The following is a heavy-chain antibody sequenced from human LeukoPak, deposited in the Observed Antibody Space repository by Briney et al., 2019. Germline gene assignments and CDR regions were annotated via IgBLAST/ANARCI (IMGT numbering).Heavy chain of an antibody. V-gene: IGHV3-74*01. Sequence: GGSLRLSCATSGFTFSSYWMHWVRQVPGKGLVWVSRVNGDGTSTSHADSVQGRFTISRDNAKNTLYLYMNSLRGDDTAIYFCVRSCSSGSCYGYKDYWGQGTLVTVSS. J-gene: IGHJ4*02. CDR2: VNGDGTST. CDR3: VRSCSSGSCYGYKDY. D-gene: IGHD2-2*01. CDR1: GFTFSSYW.